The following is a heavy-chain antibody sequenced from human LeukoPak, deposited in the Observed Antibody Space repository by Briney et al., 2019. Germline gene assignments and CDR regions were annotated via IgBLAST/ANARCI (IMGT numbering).Heavy chain of an antibody. V-gene: IGHV3-21*01. CDR3: ARQPYSSSWYWDY. CDR1: GFTFSNAW. D-gene: IGHD6-13*01. Sequence: GGSLRLSCAASGFTFSNAWMSWVRQAPGKGLEWVSSISSSSSYIYYADSVKGRFTISRDNAKNSLYLQMNSLRAEDTAVYYCARQPYSSSWYWDYWGQGTLVTVSS. J-gene: IGHJ4*02. CDR2: ISSSSSYI.